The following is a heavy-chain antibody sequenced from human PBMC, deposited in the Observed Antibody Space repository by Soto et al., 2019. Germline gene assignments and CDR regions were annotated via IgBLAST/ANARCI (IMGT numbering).Heavy chain of an antibody. Sequence: ASVKVSCKASGYTFTSYGISWVRQAPGQGLEWMGWISAYNGNTNYAQKLQGRVTMTTDTSTSTAYMELRSLRSDDTAVYHCARGRYCGGDCPNYYYYGMDVWGHGTTVTVSS. CDR2: ISAYNGNT. V-gene: IGHV1-18*04. CDR1: GYTFTSYG. J-gene: IGHJ6*02. D-gene: IGHD2-21*02. CDR3: ARGRYCGGDCPNYYYYGMDV.